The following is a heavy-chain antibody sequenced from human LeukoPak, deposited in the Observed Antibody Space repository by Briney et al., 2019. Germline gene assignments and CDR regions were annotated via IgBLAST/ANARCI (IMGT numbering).Heavy chain of an antibody. CDR3: ARGQRGLPY. D-gene: IGHD3/OR15-3a*01. CDR1: EGSISPYY. J-gene: IGHJ4*02. V-gene: IGHV4-59*01. Sequence: SETLSLICTVSEGSISPYYWSWVRQPPGKGLEWIGNIYYSGSTDSNPSLKSRVTFSVDTSKNQFSLNLRSVTAADTAMYYCARGQRGLPYWGQGILVTVSS. CDR2: IYYSGST.